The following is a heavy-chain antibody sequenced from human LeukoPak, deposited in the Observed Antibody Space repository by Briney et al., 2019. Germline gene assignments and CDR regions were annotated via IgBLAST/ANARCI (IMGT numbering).Heavy chain of an antibody. CDR3: ARDGTTMVRGVITSYYYYYMDV. J-gene: IGHJ6*03. Sequence: GGSLRLSCAASGFTFSSYSMNWVRQAPGKGLEWVSSISSSSSYIYYADSVKGRFTISRDNAKNSLYLQMNSLRAEDTAVYYCARDGTTMVRGVITSYYYYYMDVWGKGTTVTISS. CDR2: ISSSSSYI. CDR1: GFTFSSYS. D-gene: IGHD3-10*01. V-gene: IGHV3-21*01.